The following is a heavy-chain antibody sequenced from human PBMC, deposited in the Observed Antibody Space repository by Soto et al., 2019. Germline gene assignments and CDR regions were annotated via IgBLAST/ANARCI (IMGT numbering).Heavy chain of an antibody. CDR1: GGTFSSYA. CDR3: ARMGVGATNDYYYGMDV. CDR2: IIPIFGTA. Sequence: ASVKVSCKASGGTFSSYAISWVRQAPGQGLEWMGGIIPIFGTANYAQKFQGRVTITADESTSTAYMELSSLRSEDTAVYYCARMGVGATNDYYYGMDVWGQGTTVTVSS. D-gene: IGHD1-26*01. J-gene: IGHJ6*02. V-gene: IGHV1-69*13.